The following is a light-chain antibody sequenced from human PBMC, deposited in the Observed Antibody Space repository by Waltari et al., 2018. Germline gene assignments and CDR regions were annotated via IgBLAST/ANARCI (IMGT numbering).Light chain of an antibody. CDR1: SRDIGDYDY. Sequence: QSALTQPPSASGSPGQSVTISCTGTSRDIGDYDYVSWYQQYPGKAPKLILYEVRKRPSGVPCRFSGSKSGNTASLTVSGLQAEDEADYYCSSYGGDNNYLIGTGTAVTVL. CDR3: SSYGGDNNYL. J-gene: IGLJ1*01. CDR2: EVR. V-gene: IGLV2-8*01.